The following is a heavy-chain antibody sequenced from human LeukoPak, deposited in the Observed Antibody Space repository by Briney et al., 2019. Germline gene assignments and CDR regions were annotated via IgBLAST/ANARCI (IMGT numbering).Heavy chain of an antibody. Sequence: SETLSLTCTVSGGSISSYYWSWIRQPPGKGLEWIGYIYYSGSTNYNPSLKSRVTISVDTSKNQFSLKLSSVTAADTAVYYCAGKENYYDSSGYYLPWGQGTLVTVSS. CDR1: GGSISSYY. V-gene: IGHV4-59*01. CDR3: AGKENYYDSSGYYLP. J-gene: IGHJ5*02. D-gene: IGHD3-22*01. CDR2: IYYSGST.